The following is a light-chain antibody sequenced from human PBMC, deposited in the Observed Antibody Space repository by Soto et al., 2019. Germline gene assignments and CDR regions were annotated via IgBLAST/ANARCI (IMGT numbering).Light chain of an antibody. CDR3: QHYDNLPPFT. Sequence: DIQMTQSPSPLSASVGGRVTITCQTSKDIRKYLNWYQHKAGRAPKLLIYVGSNLGTGVPSRFSGSGYGTDFTFTISSLQPEDIATYYCQHYDNLPPFTFGPGTKVDIK. CDR1: KDIRKY. J-gene: IGKJ3*01. V-gene: IGKV1-33*01. CDR2: VGS.